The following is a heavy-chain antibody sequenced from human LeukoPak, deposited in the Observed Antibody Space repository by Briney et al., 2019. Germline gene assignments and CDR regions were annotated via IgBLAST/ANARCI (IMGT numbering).Heavy chain of an antibody. CDR3: ATYKLITMVRGVIITWGAFDI. V-gene: IGHV1-24*01. Sequence: ASVKVSCKVSGYTLTELSMHWVRQAPGKGLEWMGGFDPEDGETIYAQKFQGRVTMTEDTSTDTAYMELSSLRSEDTAVYYCATYKLITMVRGVIITWGAFDIWGQGTMVTVSS. D-gene: IGHD3-10*01. CDR1: GYTLTELS. CDR2: FDPEDGET. J-gene: IGHJ3*02.